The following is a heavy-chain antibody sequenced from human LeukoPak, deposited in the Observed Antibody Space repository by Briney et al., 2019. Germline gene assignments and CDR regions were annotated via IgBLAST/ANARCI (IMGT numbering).Heavy chain of an antibody. CDR2: IYYSGST. Sequence: PSETLSLTCTVSGGSISSSTYSWGWIRQPPGTGLEWIGTIYYSGSTYYNPSLKSRVTMSVDTSKNQFSLKLTSVTAADTAVYYCARGVTMIVVVIHDWYFDLWGRGTLVTVSS. D-gene: IGHD3-22*01. CDR3: ARGVTMIVVVIHDWYFDL. V-gene: IGHV4-39*01. CDR1: GGSISSSTYS. J-gene: IGHJ2*01.